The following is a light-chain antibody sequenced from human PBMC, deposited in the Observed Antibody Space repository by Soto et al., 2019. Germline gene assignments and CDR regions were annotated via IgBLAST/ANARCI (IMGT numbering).Light chain of an antibody. CDR2: YAY. V-gene: IGKV3-20*01. Sequence: IVFTQSPGTLSLSPGETATLSCRADQSVTGNFLAWYQQKPGQAPRLLISYAYNRATGIPDRFSGSGSGTDFTLTISRLDNEDFAMYYCQQYAASSWTVGQGTKVDIK. J-gene: IGKJ1*01. CDR1: QSVTGNF. CDR3: QQYAASSWT.